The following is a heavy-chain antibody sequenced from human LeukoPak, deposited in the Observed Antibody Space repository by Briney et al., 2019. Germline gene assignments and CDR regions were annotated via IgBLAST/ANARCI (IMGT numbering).Heavy chain of an antibody. CDR1: GITFSSST. Sequence: PGGSLRLSCAASGITFSSSTMRWVRQAPGKGREWGSSITADGGGTPYADSVKGRFTMSRENSKNTLYLQVNRLRGDDTAVYYCAKRVEGSGIRLFDPWGQGTLVTVSS. CDR3: AKRVEGSGIRLFDP. D-gene: IGHD2-15*01. CDR2: ITADGGGT. V-gene: IGHV3-23*01. J-gene: IGHJ5*02.